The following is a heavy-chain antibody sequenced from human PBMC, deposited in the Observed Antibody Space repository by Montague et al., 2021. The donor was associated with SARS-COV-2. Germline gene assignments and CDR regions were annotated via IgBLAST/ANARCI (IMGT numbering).Heavy chain of an antibody. Sequence: SETLSLTCTVSGGSISGSSYYWGWIRQPPGKGLEWIGSIYYSGSTYYNPSLKSRVTISVDTSKNQFSLKLSSVTAADTAVYYCARHAGKRITIFGVVKGQYYFDYWGQGTLVTVSS. D-gene: IGHD3-3*01. V-gene: IGHV4-39*01. CDR1: GGSISGSSYY. CDR2: IYYSGST. CDR3: ARHAGKRITIFGVVKGQYYFDY. J-gene: IGHJ4*02.